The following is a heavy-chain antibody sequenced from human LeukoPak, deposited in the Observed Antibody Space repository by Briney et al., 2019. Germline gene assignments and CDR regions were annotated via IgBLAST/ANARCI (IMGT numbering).Heavy chain of an antibody. V-gene: IGHV3-74*01. J-gene: IGHJ4*02. CDR1: GFSFSSDW. CDR2: INSDGSST. Sequence: GGSLRLSCAASGFSFSSDWMHWVRQVPGEGLVWVSRINSDGSSTAYADSVKGRFTISRDNAKNALYLQMNSLRVEDTAVYYCGRALGSPLDYWGQGTLVTVSS. D-gene: IGHD1-26*01. CDR3: GRALGSPLDY.